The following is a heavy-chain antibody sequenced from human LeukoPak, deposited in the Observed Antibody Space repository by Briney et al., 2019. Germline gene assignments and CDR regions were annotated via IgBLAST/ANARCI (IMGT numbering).Heavy chain of an antibody. CDR2: IKQDGSEK. J-gene: IGHJ4*02. CDR3: ARDRRGYDFWSGDY. V-gene: IGHV3-7*01. D-gene: IGHD3-3*01. Sequence: GGSLRLSCAASGFTFSSYWMSWVRQAPGKGLEWVANIKQDGSEKYYVDSVKGRFTISRDNAKNSLYLQMNSLRAEDTAVYYCARDRRGYDFWSGDYWGQGTLVTVSS. CDR1: GFTFSSYW.